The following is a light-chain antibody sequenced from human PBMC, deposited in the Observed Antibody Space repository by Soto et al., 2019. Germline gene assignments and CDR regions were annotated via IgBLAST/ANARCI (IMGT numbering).Light chain of an antibody. CDR3: ATWDDSLNGRV. CDR2: GNN. V-gene: IGLV1-44*01. J-gene: IGLJ3*02. CDR1: SSNIRSNT. Sequence: QSVLTQPPSASGTPGQRVTISCSGSSSNIRSNTVNWYQQLPGTAPKLLIYGNNQRPSGVADRFSASESGTSASLAISGLQSDDEADYYCATWDDSLNGRVFGGGTKLTVL.